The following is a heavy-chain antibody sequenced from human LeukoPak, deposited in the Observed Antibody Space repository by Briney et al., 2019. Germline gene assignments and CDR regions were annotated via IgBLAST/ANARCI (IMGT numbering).Heavy chain of an antibody. CDR1: GGSIRSYY. V-gene: IGHV4-4*07. J-gene: IGHJ5*02. CDR2: IHTSGST. D-gene: IGHD6-13*01. Sequence: SETLSLTCTVSGGSIRSYYWNWIRQAAGEKLEWIGRIHTSGSTNYNPSLKSRLTVSVDTSKNQFSLKLTSVTAADTAVYYCAADGGSGWCHHWGQGTLVTVSS. CDR3: AADGGSGWCHH.